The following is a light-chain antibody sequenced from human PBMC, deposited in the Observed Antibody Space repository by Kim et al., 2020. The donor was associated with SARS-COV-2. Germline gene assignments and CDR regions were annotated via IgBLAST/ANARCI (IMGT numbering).Light chain of an antibody. V-gene: IGKV2-30*01. CDR3: MQHTHWPHT. CDR1: QSLGSGDGNAE. J-gene: IGKJ1*01. Sequence: PSSISCGSRQSLGSGDGNAELGWFQQRPGESPGRLIDKGSNRDSGVPDRFSGSGAGTDFTRKSSRVEAEDVGGYYCMQHTHWPHTFGQGTKVDIK. CDR2: KGS.